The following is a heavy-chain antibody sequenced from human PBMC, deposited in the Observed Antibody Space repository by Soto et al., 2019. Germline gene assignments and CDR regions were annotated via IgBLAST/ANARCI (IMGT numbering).Heavy chain of an antibody. CDR1: GFTFSRYW. Sequence: EVQLVESGGGLVLPGGSLRLSCAASGFTFSRYWMHWVRQAPGKGLVWVSRISSYGSDTHYADSVKGRFTISRDNAKNTLYLQMICLRADDTSVFYCASNYAYAEGYYWYGIDVWGQGTTVTVSS. D-gene: IGHD3-16*01. CDR3: ASNYAYAEGYYWYGIDV. V-gene: IGHV3-74*01. CDR2: ISSYGSDT. J-gene: IGHJ6*02.